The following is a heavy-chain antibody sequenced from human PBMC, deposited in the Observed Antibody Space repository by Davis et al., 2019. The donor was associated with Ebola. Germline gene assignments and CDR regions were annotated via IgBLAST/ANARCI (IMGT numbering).Heavy chain of an antibody. J-gene: IGHJ4*02. Sequence: ASVTVSCKASGYTFTNYYIHWVRQAPGQGLEWVGIINPSGGGTSYVQKLQGRVTMTKDTSTSSVYMELSSLRSEDTAIYYCARGQRGDGSKWTPLDYWGQGAQVTVSS. CDR1: GYTFTNYY. CDR2: INPSGGGT. V-gene: IGHV1-46*03. CDR3: ARGQRGDGSKWTPLDY. D-gene: IGHD2-21*01.